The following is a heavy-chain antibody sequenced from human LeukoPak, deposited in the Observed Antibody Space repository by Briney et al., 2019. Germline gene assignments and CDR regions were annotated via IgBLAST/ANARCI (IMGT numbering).Heavy chain of an antibody. V-gene: IGHV3-7*01. CDR3: VKPYYFSSGSLT. D-gene: IGHD3-10*01. Sequence: GGSLRLSCAASGFTFSSYSMNWVRQAPGKGLEWVATINQDGSEKYYMDSMQGRFIISRDNAKNSLHLHMNSLRAEDTAVYYCVKPYYFSSGSLTWGQGSLVTVSS. CDR2: INQDGSEK. CDR1: GFTFSSYS. J-gene: IGHJ5*02.